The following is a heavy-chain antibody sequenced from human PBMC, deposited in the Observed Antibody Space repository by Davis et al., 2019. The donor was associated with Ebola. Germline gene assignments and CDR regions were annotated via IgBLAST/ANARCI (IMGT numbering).Heavy chain of an antibody. CDR1: GCTFSSYA. CDR3: ASWGYTKLPRRYYGMDV. Sequence: SVNVSCKASGCTFSSYAISWVRQAPGQGLEWMGRIIPILGIANYAQKFQGRVTITADKSTSTAYMELSSLRSEDTAVYYCASWGYTKLPRRYYGMDVWGQGTTVTVSS. CDR2: IIPILGIA. D-gene: IGHD6-13*01. J-gene: IGHJ6*02. V-gene: IGHV1-69*04.